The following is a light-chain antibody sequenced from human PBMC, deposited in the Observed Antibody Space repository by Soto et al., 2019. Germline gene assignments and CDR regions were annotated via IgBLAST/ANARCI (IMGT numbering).Light chain of an antibody. Sequence: DIQMTQSPSSLSASVGDRVTITCQASQAISNYLNWDQQKPGKAPKLLIYDASNLETGVPSRFSGSGSGTDFTFTISSLQPEDIATYYCQQYDNLPRTFGGGTKVEIK. CDR1: QAISNY. J-gene: IGKJ4*02. CDR3: QQYDNLPRT. V-gene: IGKV1-33*01. CDR2: DAS.